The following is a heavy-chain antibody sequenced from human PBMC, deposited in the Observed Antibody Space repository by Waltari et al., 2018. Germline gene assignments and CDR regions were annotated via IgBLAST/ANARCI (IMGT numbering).Heavy chain of an antibody. Sequence: QVRLTQSGAEVKSPXAPVKVSCYVXGNILXELFIXWVRQGPGKGLGWVGGLDTEVGEAVYXETLQGRGTMTEXTSXDTSXXEXSSLRAEXXXIYYXAALSALRDSXYYGLDVXGQGTSVTVXS. J-gene: IGHJ6*02. D-gene: IGHD3-10*01. CDR2: LDTEVGEA. V-gene: IGHV1-24*01. CDR1: GNILXELF. CDR3: AALSALRDSXYYGLDV.